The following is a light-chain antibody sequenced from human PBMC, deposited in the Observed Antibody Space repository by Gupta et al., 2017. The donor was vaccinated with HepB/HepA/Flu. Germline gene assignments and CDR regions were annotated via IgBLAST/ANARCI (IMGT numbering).Light chain of an antibody. CDR2: DAS. CDR3: QQRNTGPQIYT. Sequence: EIVLTQSPATLSLSPGERATLSCRASQSVSNYLAWYPKRLGQAPRLLIYDASIRATGIKARFSGSGEGTDFTLTISSREPKDFAVYYCQQRNTGPQIYTFGPGTKLEIK. V-gene: IGKV3-11*01. J-gene: IGKJ2*01. CDR1: QSVSNY.